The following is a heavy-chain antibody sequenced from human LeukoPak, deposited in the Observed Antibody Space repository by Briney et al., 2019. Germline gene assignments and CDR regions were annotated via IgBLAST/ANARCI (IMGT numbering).Heavy chain of an antibody. D-gene: IGHD6-19*01. V-gene: IGHV3-7*01. CDR3: ATDSSGKDDAFDI. Sequence: GGSLRLSCAASGFTFSSYWMSWVRQAPGKGLEWVANIKQDGSEKYYVDSVKGRFTISRDNAKNSLCLQMNSLRAEDTAVYYCATDSSGKDDAFDIWGQGTMVTVSS. CDR1: GFTFSSYW. J-gene: IGHJ3*02. CDR2: IKQDGSEK.